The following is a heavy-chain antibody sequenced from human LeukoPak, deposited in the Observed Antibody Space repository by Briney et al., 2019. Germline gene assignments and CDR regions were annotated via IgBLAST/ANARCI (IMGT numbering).Heavy chain of an antibody. Sequence: PGGSLRLSCEVSGFILSSYAMSWIRQAPGKGLEWVSVMSGSGNSIDYADSVKGRFTISRDKSKNTVYLEMNSLRVDDTAVYYCARGRIPKTIVITGVKDYYLDHWGQGTLVTVSS. CDR1: GFILSSYA. J-gene: IGHJ4*02. D-gene: IGHD1-14*01. CDR3: ARGRIPKTIVITGVKDYYLDH. CDR2: MSGSGNSI. V-gene: IGHV3-23*01.